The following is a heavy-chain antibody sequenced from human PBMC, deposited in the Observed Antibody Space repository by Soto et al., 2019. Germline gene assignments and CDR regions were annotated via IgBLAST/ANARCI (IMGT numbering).Heavy chain of an antibody. V-gene: IGHV4-30-2*01. D-gene: IGHD2-8*01. CDR1: GGSITTGDYS. Sequence: QLQLQESGSGQVKPSQTLSLTCAVSGGSITTGDYSWNWIRQPPGRGLEWVGYIYDSGSTYYNPSLKSRATISVDRSKNHFSLKLSSVTAADTAVYYCPRGQSTSGSPNFDPWGQGTLVTVSS. CDR3: PRGQSTSGSPNFDP. CDR2: IYDSGST. J-gene: IGHJ5*02.